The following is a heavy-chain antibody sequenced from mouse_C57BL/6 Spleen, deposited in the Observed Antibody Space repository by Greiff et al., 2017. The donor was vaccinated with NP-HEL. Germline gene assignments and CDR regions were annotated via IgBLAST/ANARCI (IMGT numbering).Heavy chain of an antibody. J-gene: IGHJ2*01. CDR1: GYTFTSYW. V-gene: IGHV1-69*01. CDR3: ARRGAPGYFDY. CDR2: IDPSDSYT. Sequence: QVQLKQSGAELVMPGASVKLSCKASGYTFTSYWMHWVKQRPGQGLEWIGEIDPSDSYTNYNQKFKGKSTLTVDKSSSTAYMQLSSLTSEDSAVYYCARRGAPGYFDYWGQGTTLTVSS.